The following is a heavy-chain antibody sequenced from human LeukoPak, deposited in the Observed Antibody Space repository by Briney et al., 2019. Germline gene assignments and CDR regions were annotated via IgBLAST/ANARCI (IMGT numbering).Heavy chain of an antibody. CDR3: VRDRDTSGWLY. V-gene: IGHV3-30*04. D-gene: IGHD6-19*01. J-gene: IGHJ4*02. CDR1: GFTFTSYA. CDR2: ISHDDKNR. Sequence: GGSLRLSCAASGFTFTSYAFHWDRQAPGKGLEWVTVISHDDKNRYYADSVKGRFTISRDNSKNTVYLQMNSLRVEDTAVYFCVRDRDTSGWLYWGQGTLVTVSS.